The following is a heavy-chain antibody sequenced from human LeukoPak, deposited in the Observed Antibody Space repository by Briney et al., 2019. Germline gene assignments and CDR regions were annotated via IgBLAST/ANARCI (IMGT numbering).Heavy chain of an antibody. V-gene: IGHV3-30*01. J-gene: IGHJ4*02. CDR1: GFTFSSYA. CDR2: ISYGGSNK. CDR3: AREVGTLKWELDY. Sequence: PGGSLRLSCAASGFTFSSYAMHWVRQAPGKGLEWVAVISYGGSNKYYADSVKGRFTISRDNSKNTLYLQMNSLRAEDTAVYYCAREVGTLKWELDYWGQGTLVTVSS. D-gene: IGHD1-26*01.